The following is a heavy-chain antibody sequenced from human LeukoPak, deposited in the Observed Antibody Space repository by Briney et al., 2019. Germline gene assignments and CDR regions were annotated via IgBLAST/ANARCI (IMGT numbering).Heavy chain of an antibody. CDR3: ARDLSGGGYDY. CDR2: ISYDGSNK. D-gene: IGHD1-26*01. CDR1: GFTFSSYA. V-gene: IGHV3-30-3*01. J-gene: IGHJ4*02. Sequence: GGSLRLSCAASGFTFSSYAMHWVRQAPGKGLEWVAVISYDGSNKYYVDSVKGRFTISRDNSKNTLYLQMNSLRAEDTAVCYCARDLSGGGYDYWGQGTLVTVSS.